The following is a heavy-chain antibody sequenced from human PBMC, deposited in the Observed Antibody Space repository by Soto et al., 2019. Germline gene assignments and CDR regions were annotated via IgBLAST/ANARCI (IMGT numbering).Heavy chain of an antibody. J-gene: IGHJ4*02. CDR3: ARGGGSTKVDY. Sequence: QVQLQESGPGLVKPSQTLSLTCTVSGGSITSSGYYWSWIRQHPGEGLEWIGFMSNSGSTSYNPSLKSRVTISVDTFSNQFSLNMKSVTAADTAVYYCARGGGSTKVDYWGQGTLVTVSP. CDR1: GGSITSSGYY. V-gene: IGHV4-31*03. D-gene: IGHD2-2*01. CDR2: MSNSGST.